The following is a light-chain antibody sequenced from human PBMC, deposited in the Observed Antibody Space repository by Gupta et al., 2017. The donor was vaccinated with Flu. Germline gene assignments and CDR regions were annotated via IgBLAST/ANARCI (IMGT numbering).Light chain of an antibody. CDR2: ETD. CDR3: GTWDNSLRAWV. CDR1: TSNIEKNY. Sequence: STSNIEKNYVSWYQHFPGTAPKLLIYETDTRPSGIPDRFSGSKSDSSATLDIIGLQTGDEAEFYCGTWDNSLRAWVFGGGTTLTVL. V-gene: IGLV1-51*02. J-gene: IGLJ3*02.